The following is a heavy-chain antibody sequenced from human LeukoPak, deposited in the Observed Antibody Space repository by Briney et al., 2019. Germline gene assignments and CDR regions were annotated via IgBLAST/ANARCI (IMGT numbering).Heavy chain of an antibody. CDR1: GYTLTELS. CDR2: FDPEDGET. CDR3: ASGSYYRPRFDY. Sequence: ASVKVSCKVSGYTLTELSMHWVRQAPGKGLEWMGGFDPEDGETIYAQKFQGRVTMTEDTSTDTAYMELSSLRSEDTAVYYRASGSYYRPRFDYWGQGTLVTVSS. D-gene: IGHD3-10*01. J-gene: IGHJ4*02. V-gene: IGHV1-24*01.